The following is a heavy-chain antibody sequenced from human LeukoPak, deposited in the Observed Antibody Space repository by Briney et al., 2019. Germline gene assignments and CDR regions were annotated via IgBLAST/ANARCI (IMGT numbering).Heavy chain of an antibody. V-gene: IGHV1-18*01. CDR1: GYTFTSYG. J-gene: IGHJ4*02. CDR3: ARKQVYSSPLIS. CDR2: ISAYNGNT. D-gene: IGHD6-13*01. Sequence: ASVKVSCKASGYTFTSYGISWVRQAPGQRLEWMGWISAYNGNTNYAQKLQGRVTMTTDTPTSTAYMELRSLRSDDTAVYYCARKQVYSSPLISWGQGTLVTVSS.